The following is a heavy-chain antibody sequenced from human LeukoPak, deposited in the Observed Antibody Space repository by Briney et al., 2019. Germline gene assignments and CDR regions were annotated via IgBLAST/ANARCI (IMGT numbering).Heavy chain of an antibody. J-gene: IGHJ4*02. D-gene: IGHD5-24*01. CDR3: AKRFQLATIPLDY. Sequence: GGSLRLSCAASGFTFSSYVMSWVRQSPGRGLEGVPAIRGSGGSPYYEDSVKGRFTLSRDNSKNTVYLQMNSRRAEDTAVYYWAKRFQLATIPLDYWRQGPVATVPS. CDR2: IRGSGGSP. CDR1: GFTFSSYV. V-gene: IGHV3-23*01.